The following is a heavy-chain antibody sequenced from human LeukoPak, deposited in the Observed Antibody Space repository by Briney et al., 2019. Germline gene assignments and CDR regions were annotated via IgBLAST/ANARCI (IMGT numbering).Heavy chain of an antibody. Sequence: GGSLRLSCAASGFTFSSYAMHWVRQAPGKGLEYVSAISSNGGSTYYANSVKGRFTISRHNSKNSLYLQMGRLRAEDMAVYSCARAPWGDYYYYMDVWGKGTTVTVSS. J-gene: IGHJ6*03. CDR1: GFTFSSYA. CDR3: ARAPWGDYYYYMDV. CDR2: ISSNGGST. V-gene: IGHV3-64*01. D-gene: IGHD3-16*01.